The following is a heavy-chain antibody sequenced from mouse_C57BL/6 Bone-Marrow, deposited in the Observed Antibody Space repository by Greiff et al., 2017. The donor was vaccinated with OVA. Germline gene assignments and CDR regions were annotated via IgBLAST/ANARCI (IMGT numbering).Heavy chain of an antibody. CDR2: IDPENGDT. V-gene: IGHV14-4*01. CDR3: TTPPYHDYDGGEYYAMDY. CDR1: GFNIKDDY. J-gene: IGHJ4*01. Sequence: EVKVVESGAELVRPGASVKLSCTASGFNIKDDYMHWVKQRPEQGLEWIGWIDPENGDTEYASKFPGKATITADTSSNTAYLQLSSLTSEDTAVYYCTTPPYHDYDGGEYYAMDYWGQGTSVTVSS. D-gene: IGHD2-4*01.